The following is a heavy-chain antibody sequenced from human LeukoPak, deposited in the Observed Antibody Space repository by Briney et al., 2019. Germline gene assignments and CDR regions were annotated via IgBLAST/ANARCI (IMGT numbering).Heavy chain of an antibody. Sequence: GGSLRLSCAASGVTFSSYSMNWVRQAPGKGLEWVSSISSSSSYIYYADSVKGRFTISRDNAKNSLYLQMNSLGAEDTAVYYCAKGRKGGMIVPGERPKYFQNWGQGTLVTVSS. J-gene: IGHJ1*01. CDR3: AKGRKGGMIVPGERPKYFQN. D-gene: IGHD3-10*01. V-gene: IGHV3-21*01. CDR1: GVTFSSYS. CDR2: ISSSSSYI.